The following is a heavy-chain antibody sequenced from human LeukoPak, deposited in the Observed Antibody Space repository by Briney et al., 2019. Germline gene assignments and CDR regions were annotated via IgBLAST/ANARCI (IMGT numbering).Heavy chain of an antibody. D-gene: IGHD3-10*01. Sequence: GGSLRLSCAASGFTFSSYAMSWVRQAPGKGLEWVSAISGSGGSTYYADSVKGRFTISRDNSKNTLYLQMNSLRAEDTAVYYCAKSATMVRGVMRTIFDPWGQGTLVTVSS. V-gene: IGHV3-23*01. CDR1: GFTFSSYA. CDR3: AKSATMVRGVMRTIFDP. J-gene: IGHJ5*02. CDR2: ISGSGGST.